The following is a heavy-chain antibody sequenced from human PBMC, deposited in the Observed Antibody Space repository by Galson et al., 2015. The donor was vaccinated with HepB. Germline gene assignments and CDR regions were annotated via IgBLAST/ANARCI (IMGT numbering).Heavy chain of an antibody. Sequence: SLRLSCAASGFNFRSYDMHWLRQATGKGLEWVSNIDPAGDTYYPGSVKDRFTISRENAKNSLYLQMNSLRAGDTAVYYCARGDLAAAGTGYFDYWGPGTLVTASS. CDR1: GFNFRSYD. D-gene: IGHD6-13*01. CDR2: IDPAGDT. J-gene: IGHJ4*02. CDR3: ARGDLAAAGTGYFDY. V-gene: IGHV3-13*01.